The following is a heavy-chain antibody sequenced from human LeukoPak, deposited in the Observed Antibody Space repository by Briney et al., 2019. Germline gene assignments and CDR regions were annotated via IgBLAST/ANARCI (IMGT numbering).Heavy chain of an antibody. CDR1: GFTFSSYG. J-gene: IGHJ4*02. D-gene: IGHD6-13*01. CDR2: ISYDGSNK. Sequence: GRSLRLSCAASGFTFSSYGMHWVRQAPGKGLEWVAVISYDGSNKYYADSVKGRFTISRDNSKNTLYLQMNSLRAEDTAVYYCAKEGAAGPPFDYWGQGTLVTVSS. V-gene: IGHV3-30*18. CDR3: AKEGAAGPPFDY.